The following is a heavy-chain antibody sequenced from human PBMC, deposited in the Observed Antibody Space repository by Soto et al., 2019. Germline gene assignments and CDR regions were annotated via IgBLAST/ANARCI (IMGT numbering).Heavy chain of an antibody. V-gene: IGHV4-31*03. Sequence: SETLSLTCTVSGGSISSGGYYWSWIRQHPGKGLEWIGYIYYSGSTYYNPSLKSRVTISVDTSKNQFSLKLSSVTAADTAVYYCARVPYYDFWSGYYFDSWGQGTLVTVSS. CDR2: IYYSGST. J-gene: IGHJ4*02. D-gene: IGHD3-3*01. CDR3: ARVPYYDFWSGYYFDS. CDR1: GGSISSGGYY.